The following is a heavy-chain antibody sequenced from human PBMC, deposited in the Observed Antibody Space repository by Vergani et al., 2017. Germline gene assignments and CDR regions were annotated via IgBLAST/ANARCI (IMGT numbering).Heavy chain of an antibody. D-gene: IGHD1-26*01. J-gene: IGHJ4*02. CDR1: NFFISSNAYY. CDR3: ARDSAVGGTFDS. Sequence: QVQLKESGPGLVKPSETLSLTCTVSNFFISSNAYYWGWIRQAPGRGLEWIGSLHHNGATSHNPSLRSRVTMSVDTSKNQFSLKLNSVTAADTAIYYCARDSAVGGTFDSWGQGTLVSVSS. CDR2: LHHNGAT. V-gene: IGHV4-38-2*02.